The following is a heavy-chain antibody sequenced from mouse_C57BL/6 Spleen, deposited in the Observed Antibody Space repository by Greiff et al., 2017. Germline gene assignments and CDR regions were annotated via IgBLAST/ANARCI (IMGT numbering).Heavy chain of an antibody. V-gene: IGHV14-1*01. J-gene: IGHJ1*03. Sequence: EVQLVESGAELVRPGASVKLSCTASGFNIKDYYMHWVKQRPEQGLAWIGRIAPEDGDPEYAPKFQGKAPLTADTSSNTAYLQLSSLTSEDTAVYYCTTTDGYFGVWGTGTTVTAAS. CDR3: TTTDGYFGV. CDR2: IAPEDGDP. CDR1: GFNIKDYY.